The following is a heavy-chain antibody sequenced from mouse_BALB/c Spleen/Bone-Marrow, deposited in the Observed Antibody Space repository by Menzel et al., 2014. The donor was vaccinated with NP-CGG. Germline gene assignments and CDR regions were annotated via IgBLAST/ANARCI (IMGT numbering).Heavy chain of an antibody. D-gene: IGHD2-12*01. Sequence: VQLQQPGPELVQPGASVKMSRKASGYTFXSYVMPWVKQTPGQGLEWIGYINPYNDGTKYNEKFKGKATLTSDKPSSTACMELISLTSVDSSVYECARWRYPDAMDYWGQGTAVTVSS. CDR2: INPYNDGT. CDR3: ARWRYPDAMDY. CDR1: GYTFXSYV. J-gene: IGHJ4*01. V-gene: IGHV1-14*01.